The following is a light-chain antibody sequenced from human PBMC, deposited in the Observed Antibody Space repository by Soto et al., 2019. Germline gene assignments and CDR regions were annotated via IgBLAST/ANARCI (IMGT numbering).Light chain of an antibody. Sequence: QSVLTQPRSVSGSPGQSVTISCTGASTDVGAYNYVSWYQQHPGKAPKLMIYDVIKRPSGVPDRFSGSKSGNTASLTISGLQAEDEADYYCCSYAHSPVVFGGGTQLTV. J-gene: IGLJ2*01. CDR3: CSYAHSPVV. V-gene: IGLV2-11*01. CDR1: STDVGAYNY. CDR2: DVI.